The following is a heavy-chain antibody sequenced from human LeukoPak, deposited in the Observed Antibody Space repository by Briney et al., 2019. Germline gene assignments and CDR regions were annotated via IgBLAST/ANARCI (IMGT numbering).Heavy chain of an antibody. CDR2: ISESGGST. Sequence: GGSLRLSCAASGFTFSSYAISWLRQGPGKGLEWVSTISESGGSTYCADSVKGRFTISRDNSKNTLYLQMNSLRAEDTAVYYCARREPHPFDYWGQGTLVTASS. J-gene: IGHJ4*02. V-gene: IGHV3-23*01. CDR3: ARREPHPFDY. CDR1: GFTFSSYA.